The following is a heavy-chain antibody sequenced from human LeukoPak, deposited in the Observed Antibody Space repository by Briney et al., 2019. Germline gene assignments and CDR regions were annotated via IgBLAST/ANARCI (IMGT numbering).Heavy chain of an antibody. Sequence: GGSLRLSCAASGFTFDDYGMSWVRQAPGKGLEWVSGINWNGGSTGYADSVKGRFTISRDNAKNSLYLQMNSLRAEDTAVYYCAKDPKGSGTYYWTGFLGVFDYWGQGTLVTVSS. J-gene: IGHJ4*02. CDR3: AKDPKGSGTYYWTGFLGVFDY. V-gene: IGHV3-20*04. CDR1: GFTFDDYG. D-gene: IGHD3-10*01. CDR2: INWNGGST.